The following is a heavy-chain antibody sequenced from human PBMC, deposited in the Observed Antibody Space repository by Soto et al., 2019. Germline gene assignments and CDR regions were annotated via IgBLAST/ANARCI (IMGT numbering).Heavy chain of an antibody. V-gene: IGHV1-46*01. Sequence: GASVKVSCKASGYTFTSYYMHWVRQAPGQGLEWMGIINPSGGSTSYAQKFQGRVTMTRDTSTSTVYMELSSLRSEDTAVYYCARDFHYDDSSGYYGPGGMDVWGQGTTVTVSS. CDR3: ARDFHYDDSSGYYGPGGMDV. J-gene: IGHJ6*02. CDR1: GYTFTSYY. D-gene: IGHD3-22*01. CDR2: INPSGGST.